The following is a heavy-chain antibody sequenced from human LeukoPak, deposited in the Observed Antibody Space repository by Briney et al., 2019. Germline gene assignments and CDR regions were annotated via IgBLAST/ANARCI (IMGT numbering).Heavy chain of an antibody. D-gene: IGHD1-7*01. Sequence: QPGGSLRLSCAASGFTFSSYWMHWVRQAPGKGLVWVSRINSDGSSTSYADSVKGRFTISRDNAKNTLYLQMNSLRAEDTAVYYCAKANWNYGFDYWGQGTLVTVSS. CDR3: AKANWNYGFDY. CDR1: GFTFSSYW. V-gene: IGHV3-74*01. J-gene: IGHJ4*02. CDR2: INSDGSST.